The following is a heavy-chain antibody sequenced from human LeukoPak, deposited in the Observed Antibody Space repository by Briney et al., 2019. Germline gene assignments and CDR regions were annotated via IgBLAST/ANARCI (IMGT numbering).Heavy chain of an antibody. CDR1: GFTFDDYA. V-gene: IGHV3-53*01. CDR3: ARLSLWVFDY. D-gene: IGHD3-16*01. CDR2: IYSGGST. Sequence: GGSLRLSCAASGFTFDDYAMHWVRQAPGKGLEWVSVIYSGGSTDYADSVKGRFTISRDNTKNTLYLQMNSLRAEDTAVYYCARLSLWVFDYWGQGTLVTVSS. J-gene: IGHJ4*02.